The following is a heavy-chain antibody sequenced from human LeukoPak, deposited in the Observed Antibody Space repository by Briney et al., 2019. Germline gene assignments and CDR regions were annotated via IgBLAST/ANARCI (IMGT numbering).Heavy chain of an antibody. CDR1: GYTFTGYY. V-gene: IGHV1-2*06. D-gene: IGHD3-22*01. J-gene: IGHJ4*02. CDR2: INPNSGGT. Sequence: GASVKVSCKTSGYTFTGYYMHWVRQAPGQGLEWMGRINPNSGGTNYAQKFQGRVTMTRDTSISTAYMELSRLRSDDTAVYYCARGPAYYYDSSGYFDYWGQGTLVTVSS. CDR3: ARGPAYYYDSSGYFDY.